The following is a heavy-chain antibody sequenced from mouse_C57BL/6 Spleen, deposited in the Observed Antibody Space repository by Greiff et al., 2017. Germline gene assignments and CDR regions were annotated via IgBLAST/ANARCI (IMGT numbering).Heavy chain of an antibody. CDR3: TREGTIRIYYDYDGAGFAY. J-gene: IGHJ3*01. Sequence: EVKLMESGEGLVKPGGSLKLSCAASGFTFSSYAMSWVRQTPEKRLEWVAYISSGGDYIYYADTVKGRFTISRDNARNTLYLQMSSLKSEDTAMYYCTREGTIRIYYDYDGAGFAYWGQGTLVTVSA. CDR2: ISSGGDYI. V-gene: IGHV5-9-1*02. CDR1: GFTFSSYA. D-gene: IGHD2-4*01.